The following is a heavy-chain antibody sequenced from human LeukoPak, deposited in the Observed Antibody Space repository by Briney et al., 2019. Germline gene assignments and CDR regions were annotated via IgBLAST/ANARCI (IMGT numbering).Heavy chain of an antibody. J-gene: IGHJ4*02. CDR1: GGTFSSYA. V-gene: IGHV1-69*05. CDR3: ARGAVPAATVDY. Sequence: SVKVSCKASGGTFSSYAISWVRQAPGQGLEWMGGIIPIFGTANYAQKFQGRVTITTVESTSTAYMELSSLRSEDTAVYYCARGAVPAATVDYWGQGTLVTVSS. CDR2: IIPIFGTA. D-gene: IGHD2-2*01.